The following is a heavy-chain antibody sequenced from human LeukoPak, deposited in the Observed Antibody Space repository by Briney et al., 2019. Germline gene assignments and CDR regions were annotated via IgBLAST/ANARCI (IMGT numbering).Heavy chain of an antibody. Sequence: GRSLRLSCAASGFTFSSYGMHWVRQAPGKGLEWVAVISYDGSNKYYADSVKGRFTISRDNSKNTLYLQMNSPRAEDTAVYYCAKDRSRDANWFDPWGQGTLVTVSS. CDR2: ISYDGSNK. CDR3: AKDRSRDANWFDP. CDR1: GFTFSSYG. V-gene: IGHV3-30*18. D-gene: IGHD3-10*01. J-gene: IGHJ5*02.